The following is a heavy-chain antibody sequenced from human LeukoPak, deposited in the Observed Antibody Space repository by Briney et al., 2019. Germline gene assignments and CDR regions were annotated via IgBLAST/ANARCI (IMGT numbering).Heavy chain of an antibody. V-gene: IGHV3-74*01. CDR3: AKLTGTSGPPFDY. J-gene: IGHJ4*02. CDR2: ISSDGTST. Sequence: GGSLRLSCAASGFTFSSYWMHWVRQAPGKGLVWVSRISSDGTSTSYADSVKGRFTISRDNAKHTLYLQMNSLRAEDTAMYYCAKLTGTSGPPFDYWGQGTLVTVSS. D-gene: IGHD1-7*01. CDR1: GFTFSSYW.